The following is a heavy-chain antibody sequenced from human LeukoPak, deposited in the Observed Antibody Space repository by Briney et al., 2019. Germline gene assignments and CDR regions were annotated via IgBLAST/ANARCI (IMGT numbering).Heavy chain of an antibody. CDR3: ARDDSCANFDY. CDR2: IYYSGST. V-gene: IGHV4-59*01. Sequence: PSETLSLTCTVSGGSISSYYWSWIRQPPGKGLEWIGYIYYSGSTNYNPSLKSRVTISVDTSKNQFSLKLSSVTAADTAVYYCARDDSCANFDYWGQGTLVTVSS. CDR1: GGSISSYY. J-gene: IGHJ4*02. D-gene: IGHD4/OR15-4a*01.